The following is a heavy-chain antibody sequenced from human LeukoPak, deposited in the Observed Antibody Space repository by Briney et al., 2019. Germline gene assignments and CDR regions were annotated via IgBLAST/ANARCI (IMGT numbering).Heavy chain of an antibody. CDR2: INPSGGST. CDR1: GYTFTSYY. CDR3: ARDRRYYDILTGYRGYYYYGMDV. V-gene: IGHV1-46*01. D-gene: IGHD3-9*01. J-gene: IGHJ6*04. Sequence: ASXKVSCKASGYTFTSYYMHWVRQAPGQGLEWMGIINPSGGSTSYAQKFQGRVTMTRDTSTSTVYMELSSLRSEDTAVYYCARDRRYYDILTGYRGYYYYGMDVWGKGTTVTVSS.